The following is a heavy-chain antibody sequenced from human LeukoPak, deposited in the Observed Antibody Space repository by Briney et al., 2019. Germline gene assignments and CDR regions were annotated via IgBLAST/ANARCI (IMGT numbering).Heavy chain of an antibody. J-gene: IGHJ4*02. CDR3: ARSERRSSTEALGY. V-gene: IGHV1-8*01. CDR1: GYTFTSYD. Sequence: ASVKVSCKASGYTFTSYDINWVRQATGQGLEWMGWMNPNSGNTGYAQKFQGRVTMTRNTSISTAYMELSSLRSEDTAVYYCARSERRSSTEALGYWGQGTLVTVSS. D-gene: IGHD6-13*01. CDR2: MNPNSGNT.